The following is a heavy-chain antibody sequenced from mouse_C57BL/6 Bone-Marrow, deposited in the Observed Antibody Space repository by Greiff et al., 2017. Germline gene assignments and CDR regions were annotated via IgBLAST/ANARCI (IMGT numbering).Heavy chain of an antibody. D-gene: IGHD3-2*02. J-gene: IGHJ3*01. V-gene: IGHV1-82*01. CDR3: ARGGSSGPFAY. CDR1: GYAFSSSW. Sequence: VQLQQSGPELVKPGASVKISCKASGYAFSSSWMNWVKQRPGKGLEWIGRIYPGDGDTNYNGKFKGKATLTADKSSSTASMQLSSLTSEDSAVYFCARGGSSGPFAYWGQGTLVTVSA. CDR2: IYPGDGDT.